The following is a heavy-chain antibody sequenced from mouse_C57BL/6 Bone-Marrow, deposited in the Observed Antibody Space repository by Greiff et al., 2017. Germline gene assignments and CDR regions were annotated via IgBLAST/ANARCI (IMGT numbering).Heavy chain of an antibody. Sequence: EVQLQQSGTVLARPGASVKMSCKTSGYTFTSYWMHWVKQRPGQGLEWIGAIYPGNSDTSYNQKFKGKAKLTAVTSASTAYMELSSLTNEYSAVYYCTRALYYYGSSPWFAYWGQGTLVTVSA. CDR2: IYPGNSDT. J-gene: IGHJ3*01. V-gene: IGHV1-5*01. CDR1: GYTFTSYW. D-gene: IGHD1-1*01. CDR3: TRALYYYGSSPWFAY.